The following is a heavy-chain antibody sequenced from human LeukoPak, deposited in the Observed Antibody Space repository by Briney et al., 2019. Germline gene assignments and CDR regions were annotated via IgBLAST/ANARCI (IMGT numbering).Heavy chain of an antibody. CDR1: GFTFSSYA. CDR3: AKDGDLGPFYYCYGMDV. D-gene: IGHD4-17*01. CDR2: ISGSGGST. Sequence: GGSLRLSCAASGFTFSSYAMSWVRQAPGKGLEWVSAISGSGGSTYYADSVKGRFTISRDNSKNTLYLQMNSLRAEDTAVYYCAKDGDLGPFYYCYGMDVWGQGTTVTVSS. V-gene: IGHV3-23*01. J-gene: IGHJ6*02.